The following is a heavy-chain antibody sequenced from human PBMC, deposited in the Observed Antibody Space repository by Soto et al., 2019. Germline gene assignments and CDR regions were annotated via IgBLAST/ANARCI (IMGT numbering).Heavy chain of an antibody. CDR1: GASISAYA. Sequence: TSETLSLTCTVSGASISAYAWSWIRQPAGKGLEWIGRLYSSGNTNYNPSFKSRLTISADTSKNQFSLKLSSVTAADTAVYYCAKGPYSSGWYVVDYWGQGTLVTVSS. CDR2: LYSSGNT. D-gene: IGHD6-19*01. V-gene: IGHV4-4*07. J-gene: IGHJ4*02. CDR3: AKGPYSSGWYVVDY.